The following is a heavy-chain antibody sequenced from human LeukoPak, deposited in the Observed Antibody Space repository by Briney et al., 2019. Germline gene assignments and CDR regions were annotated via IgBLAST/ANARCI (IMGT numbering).Heavy chain of an antibody. Sequence: SETLSLTCAVSGGSISSSNWWSWVRQPPGKGLEWIGEIYHSGSTNYNPSLKSRVTISVDKSKNQFSLKLSSVTAADTAVYYCARDAKSLVAAFFGYWGQGTLVTVSS. D-gene: IGHD2-15*01. CDR1: GGSISSSNW. CDR3: ARDAKSLVAAFFGY. V-gene: IGHV4-4*02. CDR2: IYHSGST. J-gene: IGHJ4*02.